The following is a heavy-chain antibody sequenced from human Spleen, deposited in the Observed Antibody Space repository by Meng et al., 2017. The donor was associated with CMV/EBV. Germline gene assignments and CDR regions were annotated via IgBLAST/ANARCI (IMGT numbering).Heavy chain of an antibody. D-gene: IGHD6-13*01. Sequence: GESLKISCAASGFTFSNYAMNWVRQAPGKGLEWVSAISGSGGSTYYADSVKGRFTISRDNSKNTLYLQMNSLRAEDTAVYYCAYLPYSSSWDYWGQGTLVTVSS. J-gene: IGHJ4*02. V-gene: IGHV3-23*01. CDR1: GFTFSNYA. CDR2: ISGSGGST. CDR3: AYLPYSSSWDY.